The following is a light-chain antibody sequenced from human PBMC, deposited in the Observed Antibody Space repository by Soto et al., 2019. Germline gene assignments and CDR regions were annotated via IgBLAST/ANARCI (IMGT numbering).Light chain of an antibody. CDR3: QQHSDWPLT. CDR2: DAS. J-gene: IGKJ4*01. Sequence: EIVLSQSPATLSLSPGEGATISCRASQSVRSSLAWYQQKPGQAPRLLMYDASNRATGIPVRFSGSGSGTDFTLTISSLEPEDVAVYYCQQHSDWPLTVGGGTKVAIK. V-gene: IGKV3-11*01. CDR1: QSVRSS.